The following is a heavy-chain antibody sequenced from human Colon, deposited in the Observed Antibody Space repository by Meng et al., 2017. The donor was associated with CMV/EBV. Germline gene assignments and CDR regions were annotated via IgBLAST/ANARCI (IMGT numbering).Heavy chain of an antibody. D-gene: IGHD3-3*01. J-gene: IGHJ4*02. V-gene: IGHV3-11*01. CDR1: GFIFSDYS. CDR2: MTNSGNTI. CDR3: VRDGVTPDY. Sequence: GESLKISCGASGFIFSDYSMSWIRQAPGKGLEWLLYMTNSGNTITYADSVTGRFTISRDNAKTSLYLDMNSLRVEDTAMYYCVRDGVTPDYWGQGTLVTVSS.